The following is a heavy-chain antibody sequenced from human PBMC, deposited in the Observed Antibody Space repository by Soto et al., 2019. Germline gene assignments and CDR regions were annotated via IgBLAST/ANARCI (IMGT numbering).Heavy chain of an antibody. CDR3: ATGHRPTTIFGVVPRYYYGMDV. CDR2: IIPIFGTA. CDR1: GGTFSSYA. J-gene: IGHJ6*02. Sequence: RASVKVSCKASGGTFSSYAISWVRQAPGQGLEWMGGIIPIFGTANYAQKFQGRVTITADESTSTAYMELSSLRSEDTAVYYCATGHRPTTIFGVVPRYYYGMDVWGHGTTVTVSS. D-gene: IGHD3-3*01. V-gene: IGHV1-69*13.